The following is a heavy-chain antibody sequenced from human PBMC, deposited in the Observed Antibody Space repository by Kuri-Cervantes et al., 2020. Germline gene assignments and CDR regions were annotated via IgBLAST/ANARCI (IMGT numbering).Heavy chain of an antibody. CDR2: INHSGGST. V-gene: IGHV1-46*01. J-gene: IGHJ4*02. CDR1: GYTFTGYY. Sequence: ASVKVSCKASGYTFTGYYMHWVRQAPGQGLEWMAMINHSGGSTTYVQKFQGRVTMTTDTSTSTVHMELNSLTSEDTAVYFCARCLGYCSGGGCSQWGQGTPVTVSS. CDR3: ARCLGYCSGGGCSQ. D-gene: IGHD2-15*01.